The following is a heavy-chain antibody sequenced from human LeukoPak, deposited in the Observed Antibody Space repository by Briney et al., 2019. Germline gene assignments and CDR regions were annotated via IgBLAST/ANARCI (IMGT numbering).Heavy chain of an antibody. Sequence: ASVKVSCKASGFTFTSSAVQWVRQARGQRLEWIGWIVVGSGNTNYAQKFQERVTITRDMSTSTAYMELSSLRSEDTAVYYCARSRSGYSYDHAAFDIWGQGAMVTVSS. CDR1: GFTFTSSA. CDR3: ARSRSGYSYDHAAFDI. D-gene: IGHD5-18*01. V-gene: IGHV1-58*01. CDR2: IVVGSGNT. J-gene: IGHJ3*02.